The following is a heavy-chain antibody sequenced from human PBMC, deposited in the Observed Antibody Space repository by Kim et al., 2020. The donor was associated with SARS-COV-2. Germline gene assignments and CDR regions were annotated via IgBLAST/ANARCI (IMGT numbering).Heavy chain of an antibody. Sequence: VTGRFTISRDNAKNSLYLQMNGLRAEDTAVYYCARGWYYDSSGYYYDFQHWGQGTLVTVSS. J-gene: IGHJ1*01. D-gene: IGHD3-22*01. V-gene: IGHV3-21*01. CDR3: ARGWYYDSSGYYYDFQH.